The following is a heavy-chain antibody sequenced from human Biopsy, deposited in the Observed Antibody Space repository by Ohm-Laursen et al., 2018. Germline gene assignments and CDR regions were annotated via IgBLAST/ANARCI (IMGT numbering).Heavy chain of an antibody. Sequence: SETLSLTCSVSGCSISSSYWSWIRQPPGKGLEWNGYISYSGSTSYNPSLKSRVTISADTSKNNLSLTLSSLTAADTAVYFCAKQWSYYESFTQHYRGDFDYWGQGTLVTVSS. D-gene: IGHD3-16*01. J-gene: IGHJ4*02. CDR3: AKQWSYYESFTQHYRGDFDY. V-gene: IGHV4-59*08. CDR1: GCSISSSY. CDR2: ISYSGST.